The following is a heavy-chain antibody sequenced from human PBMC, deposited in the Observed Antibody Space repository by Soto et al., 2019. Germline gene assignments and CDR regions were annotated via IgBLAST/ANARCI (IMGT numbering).Heavy chain of an antibody. CDR2: ISAYNGNT. V-gene: IGHV1-18*01. CDR3: TRGLYDFWSGYHHAPFDY. J-gene: IGHJ4*02. CDR1: GYTFTSYV. D-gene: IGHD3-3*01. Sequence: VKVSCKASGYTFTSYVISWVRQAPGQGLEWMGWISAYNGNTNYAQKLQGRVTMTTDTSTSTAYMELRSLRSDDTAVYYCTRGLYDFWSGYHHAPFDYWGQGTLVTVSS.